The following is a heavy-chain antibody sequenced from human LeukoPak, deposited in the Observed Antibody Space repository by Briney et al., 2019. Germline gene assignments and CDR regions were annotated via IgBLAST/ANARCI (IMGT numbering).Heavy chain of an antibody. V-gene: IGHV4-4*07. CDR1: GGSISSYY. Sequence: PSETLSLTCTVSGGSISSYYWSWIRQPAGKGLEWIGRIYTSGSTNYNPSLKSRVTMSVDTSKNQFSLKLSSVTAADTAVYYCARDRDFWSGRRYYFDYWGQGTLATVSS. J-gene: IGHJ4*02. D-gene: IGHD3-3*01. CDR3: ARDRDFWSGRRYYFDY. CDR2: IYTSGST.